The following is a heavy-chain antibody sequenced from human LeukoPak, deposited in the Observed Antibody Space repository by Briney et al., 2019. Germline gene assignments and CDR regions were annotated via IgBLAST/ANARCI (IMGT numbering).Heavy chain of an antibody. D-gene: IGHD4-17*01. V-gene: IGHV3-30*18. J-gene: IGHJ4*02. CDR1: GFTFSNYD. Sequence: GGSLRLSCAPSGFTFSNYDMHWVRQAPGKGLEWVAVISYEGNNKYYADSVKGRFTISRDNSKNTLYVQMNSLRAEDTAVYYCAKSVTAVTTASLDYWGQGTLVTVSS. CDR3: AKSVTAVTTASLDY. CDR2: ISYEGNNK.